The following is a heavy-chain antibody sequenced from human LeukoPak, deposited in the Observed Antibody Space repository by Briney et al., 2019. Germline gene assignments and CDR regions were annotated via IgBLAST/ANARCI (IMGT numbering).Heavy chain of an antibody. J-gene: IGHJ1*01. D-gene: IGHD4-23*01. CDR1: GFTFSSYE. CDR3: ASNGGNSGFQH. CDR2: ISSSGSTI. Sequence: GGSLRLSCAASGFTFSSYEMNWVRQAPGEGLEWVSYISSSGSTIYYADSVKGRFTISRDNAKNSLYLQMNSLRAEDTAVYYCASNGGNSGFQHWGQGTLVTVSS. V-gene: IGHV3-48*03.